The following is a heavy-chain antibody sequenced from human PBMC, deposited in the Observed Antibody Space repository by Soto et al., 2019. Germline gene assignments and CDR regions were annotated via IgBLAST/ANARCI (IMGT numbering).Heavy chain of an antibody. V-gene: IGHV5-10-1*01. CDR1: GYSFSNHW. D-gene: IGHD4-17*01. CDR2: IGPTDSDT. Sequence: DVQLVQSGAEVKKPGESLRISCQGSGYSFSNHWVTWVRQMPGGGLEWMGKIGPTDSDTKYSPSLQGHVTMSFDTSISTAYLQWSTLKASDTAMYYCARHDLGYSDWHYFDYWGQGTLVTVSS. CDR3: ARHDLGYSDWHYFDY. J-gene: IGHJ4*02.